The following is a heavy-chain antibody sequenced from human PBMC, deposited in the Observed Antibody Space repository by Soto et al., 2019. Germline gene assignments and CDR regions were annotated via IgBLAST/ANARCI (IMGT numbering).Heavy chain of an antibody. CDR3: TTPYYHYYDSSGDYN. V-gene: IGHV3-15*01. Sequence: EVQLVESGGGLVKPGGSLRLSCAASGFTFSNAWMSWVRQAPGKGLAWVGRIKTKTEGEPTDYAAPVKGRFTISRDDSKNTLYLQMNSLKTEDTAVYYCTTPYYHYYDSSGDYNWGQGTLVTVSS. CDR1: GFTFSNAW. J-gene: IGHJ4*02. D-gene: IGHD3-22*01. CDR2: IKTKTEGEPT.